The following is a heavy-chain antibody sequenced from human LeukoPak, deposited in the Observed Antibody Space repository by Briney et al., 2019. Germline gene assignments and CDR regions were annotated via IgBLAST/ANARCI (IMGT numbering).Heavy chain of an antibody. CDR3: ARALWYYDFWSGYCPFDY. J-gene: IGHJ4*02. CDR1: GYTFISYG. Sequence: ASVTVSCKASGYTFISYGISWVRRAPGQGLEWMGWISAYNGNTNYAQKLQGRVTMTTDTSTSTAYMELRSLRSDDTAVYYCARALWYYDFWSGYCPFDYWGQGTLVTVSS. V-gene: IGHV1-18*01. D-gene: IGHD3-3*01. CDR2: ISAYNGNT.